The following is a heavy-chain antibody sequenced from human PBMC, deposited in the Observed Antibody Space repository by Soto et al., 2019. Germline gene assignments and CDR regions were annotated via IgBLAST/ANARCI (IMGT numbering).Heavy chain of an antibody. CDR1: GFTFSSYE. J-gene: IGHJ4*02. Sequence: EVQLVESGGGLVQPGGSLRLSCAASGFTFSSYEMNWVRQAPGKGLEWVSYISSSGSTIYYADSVKGRFTISRDNAQNPLDLQMNSLRAEDTAVYYCARDWAPDTAMGHYYFDYWGQGTLVTVSS. V-gene: IGHV3-48*03. D-gene: IGHD5-18*01. CDR2: ISSSGSTI. CDR3: ARDWAPDTAMGHYYFDY.